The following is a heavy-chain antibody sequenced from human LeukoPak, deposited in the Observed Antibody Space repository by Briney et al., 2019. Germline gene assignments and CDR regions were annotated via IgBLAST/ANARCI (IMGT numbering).Heavy chain of an antibody. Sequence: ASVKVSCKASGYTFTSYAMHWVRQAPGQRLEWMGWINGGIGNTKYSPKFQGRVTIIRDTSASTAYMELSSLRSEDTAVYYCARVGAYDSSGYYVEIDYWGQGTLVTVSS. CDR1: GYTFTSYA. V-gene: IGHV1-3*01. D-gene: IGHD3-22*01. CDR2: INGGIGNT. CDR3: ARVGAYDSSGYYVEIDY. J-gene: IGHJ4*02.